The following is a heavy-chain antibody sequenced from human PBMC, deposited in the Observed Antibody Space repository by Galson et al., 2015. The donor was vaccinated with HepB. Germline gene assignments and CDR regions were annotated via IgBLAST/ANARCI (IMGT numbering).Heavy chain of an antibody. Sequence: SLRLSCAASGFTFSGYAMSWVRQPPGKGPEWVSAISGRGGITNYATSVKGRFTISKANSKTTLYWQRNSLRAEDTAVYYCAKDRGGHCGGDCYSSFDPWGQGTLVTVSS. CDR3: AKDRGGHCGGDCYSSFDP. D-gene: IGHD2-21*02. CDR2: ISGRGGIT. CDR1: GFTFSGYA. J-gene: IGHJ5*02. V-gene: IGHV3-23*01.